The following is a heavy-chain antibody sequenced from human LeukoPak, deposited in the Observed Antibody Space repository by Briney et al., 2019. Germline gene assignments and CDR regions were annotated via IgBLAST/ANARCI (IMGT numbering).Heavy chain of an antibody. CDR2: IGSVGHST. D-gene: IGHD3-16*02. V-gene: IGHV3-23*01. Sequence: PGGSLRLSCAASGFRFSDAAMTWVRQAPGKGLEWVTLIGSVGHSTYYGDSVKGRFTISRDNSKNTLSLQMNSLRVEDTAIYYCAKDIELSILGLGTMVTVSS. J-gene: IGHJ3*02. CDR3: AKDIELSI. CDR1: GFRFSDAA.